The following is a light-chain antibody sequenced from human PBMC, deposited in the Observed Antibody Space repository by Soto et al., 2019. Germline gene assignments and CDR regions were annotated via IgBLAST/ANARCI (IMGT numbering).Light chain of an antibody. J-gene: IGKJ1*01. V-gene: IGKV3-15*01. Sequence: DILMTQSPATLSVSPGERATLSCRAGQRVSSFLAWYHQKPGQAPRLLIYGASTRATGIPARFSGSGSGTEFTLTINSLQSEDFAVYYCQQYNNWPRTFGQGTKVDIK. CDR3: QQYNNWPRT. CDR2: GAS. CDR1: QRVSSF.